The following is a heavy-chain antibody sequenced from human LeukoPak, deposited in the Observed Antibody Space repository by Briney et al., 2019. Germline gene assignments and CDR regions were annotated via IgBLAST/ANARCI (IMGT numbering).Heavy chain of an antibody. CDR1: GFTVSSNY. CDR2: IYSGGST. D-gene: IGHD2-2*01. CDR3: ARDQEHCSGTSCYPYWYDS. V-gene: IGHV3-53*01. J-gene: IGHJ5*01. Sequence: PGGSLRLSCAASGFTVSSNYMSWVRQAPGKGLEWVSVIYSGGSTYYADSVKGRFTISRDNSKNTLYLQMNSLRAEDTAVYFCARDQEHCSGTSCYPYWYDSWGQGTLVTVSS.